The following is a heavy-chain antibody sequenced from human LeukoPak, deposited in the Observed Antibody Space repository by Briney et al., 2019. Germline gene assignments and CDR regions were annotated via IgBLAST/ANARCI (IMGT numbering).Heavy chain of an antibody. V-gene: IGHV1-24*01. J-gene: IGHJ5*02. CDR3: ASWQYSGYEGRFDP. Sequence: GASVKVSCKVSGYTLTELSMHWVRQAPGKGLEWMGGFDPEDGETIYAQKFQGRVTMTEDTSTDTAYMELSSLRSEDTAVYYCASWQYSGYEGRFDPWGQGTLVTVSS. D-gene: IGHD5-12*01. CDR1: GYTLTELS. CDR2: FDPEDGET.